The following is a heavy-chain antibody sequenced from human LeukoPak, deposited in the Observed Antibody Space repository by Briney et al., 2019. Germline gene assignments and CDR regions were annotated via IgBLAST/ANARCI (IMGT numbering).Heavy chain of an antibody. CDR1: GYTFSGYY. Sequence: ASVKVSCKASGYTFSGYYMHWVRQAPGQGHEWMGWISPKSGDTNYAQNFQGRVTMTRDTSISTAYMELSRLTSDNTAVYYCARGRDKTTSPAIDYWGQGTLVTVSS. CDR3: ARGRDKTTSPAIDY. V-gene: IGHV1-2*02. CDR2: ISPKSGDT. J-gene: IGHJ4*02. D-gene: IGHD2-2*01.